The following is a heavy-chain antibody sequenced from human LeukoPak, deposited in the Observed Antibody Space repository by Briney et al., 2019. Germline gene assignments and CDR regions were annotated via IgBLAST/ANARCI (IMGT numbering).Heavy chain of an antibody. CDR1: GFAFGSEA. CDR3: AKLCTVNHGWPTDR. J-gene: IGHJ5*02. Sequence: PGGSLRLSCAVSGFAFGSEAMSWVRQSPARGLEWVASISPGGGTTYYADYVKGRFTISRDNSKNSLFVQMNSLRAEDTAVYFCAKLCTVNHGWPTDRWGQGTLVTVSS. D-gene: IGHD2-8*02. V-gene: IGHV3-23*01. CDR2: ISPGGGTT.